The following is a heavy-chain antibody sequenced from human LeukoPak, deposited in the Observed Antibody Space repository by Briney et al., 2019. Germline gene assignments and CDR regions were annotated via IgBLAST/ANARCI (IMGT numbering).Heavy chain of an antibody. CDR2: IYYSWST. CDR3: ARDRVVATRTYYYYYMDV. D-gene: IGHD5-12*01. J-gene: IGHJ6*03. CDR1: GGSISSYY. V-gene: IGHV4-59*01. Sequence: SETLSLTCTVSGGSISSYYWSWIRQPPGKGLEGMGYIYYSWSTNYNPSLTSRGTISVDTSKNQLSLKLSSVTAADTAVYYCARDRVVATRTYYYYYMDVWGKGTTVTISS.